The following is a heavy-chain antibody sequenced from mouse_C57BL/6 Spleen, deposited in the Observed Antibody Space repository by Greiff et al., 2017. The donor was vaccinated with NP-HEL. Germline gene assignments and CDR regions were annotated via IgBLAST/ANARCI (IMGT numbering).Heavy chain of an antibody. CDR2: IDPETGGT. Sequence: VQLQQSGAELVRPGASVTLSCKASGYTFTDYEMHWVKQTPVHGLEWIGAIDPETGGTAYNQKFKGKARLTADTSSSTAYMELRRLTSEDSGVYYCTISTTLVARARDYWGQGTSVTVSS. V-gene: IGHV1-15*01. CDR3: TISTTLVARARDY. D-gene: IGHD1-1*01. CDR1: GYTFTDYE. J-gene: IGHJ4*01.